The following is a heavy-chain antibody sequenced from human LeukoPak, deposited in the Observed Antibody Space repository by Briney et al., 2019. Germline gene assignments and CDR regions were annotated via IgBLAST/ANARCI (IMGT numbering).Heavy chain of an antibody. Sequence: SETLSLTCSVSGDSFSTYYWSWIRQPPGKGLEWIGYMYYSGSTNYNPSLKSRVTISLDTSKNRFSLKLTSVTAADTAVYYCARRVAVGNWFDPRGQGTLVTVSS. J-gene: IGHJ5*02. CDR3: ARRVAVGNWFDP. CDR2: MYYSGST. V-gene: IGHV4-59*08. CDR1: GDSFSTYY. D-gene: IGHD3-22*01.